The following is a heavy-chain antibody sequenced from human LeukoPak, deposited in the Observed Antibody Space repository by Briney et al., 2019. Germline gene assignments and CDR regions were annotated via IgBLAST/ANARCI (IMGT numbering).Heavy chain of an antibody. V-gene: IGHV1-8*03. J-gene: IGHJ5*02. Sequence: ASVKVSCKASGYTFTSSDINWVRQATGQGLEWMGWMNPNSGNTGYAQKFQGRVTITRNTSISTAYMELSSLRSEDTAVYYCARARPYYDFWSGYSPWGQGTLVTVSS. D-gene: IGHD3-3*01. CDR1: GYTFTSSD. CDR3: ARARPYYDFWSGYSP. CDR2: MNPNSGNT.